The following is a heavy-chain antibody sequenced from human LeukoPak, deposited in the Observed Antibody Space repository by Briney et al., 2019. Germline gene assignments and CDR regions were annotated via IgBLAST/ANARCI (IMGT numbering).Heavy chain of an antibody. Sequence: PGGSLRLSCAASGFTFSTYSMGWVRQAPGKGLVWVSRMNSDGSITSYADSVKGRFTISRDNAKNMLYLQMNSLRAEDTAVYYCARGTLFWRGVDYWGQGTLVTVSS. J-gene: IGHJ4*02. D-gene: IGHD3-3*01. CDR2: MNSDGSIT. CDR3: ARGTLFWRGVDY. V-gene: IGHV3-74*01. CDR1: GFTFSTYS.